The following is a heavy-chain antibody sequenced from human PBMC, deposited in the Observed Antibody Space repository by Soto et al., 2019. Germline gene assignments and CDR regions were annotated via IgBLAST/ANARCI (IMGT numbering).Heavy chain of an antibody. D-gene: IGHD6-19*01. CDR1: GDSASSNSAA. Sequence: SQTLSLTCVISGDSASSNSAAWNWIRQSPSRGLEWLGRTYYRSKWYNDYAVSVKSRITINPDTSKNQFSLQLNSVTPEDTAVYYCARDVVAVAGTYYYYYGMDVWGQGTTVTVSS. CDR3: ARDVVAVAGTYYYYYGMDV. V-gene: IGHV6-1*01. CDR2: TYYRSKWYN. J-gene: IGHJ6*02.